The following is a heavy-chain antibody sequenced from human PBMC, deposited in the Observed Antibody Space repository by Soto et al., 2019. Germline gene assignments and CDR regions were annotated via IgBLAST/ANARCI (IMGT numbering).Heavy chain of an antibody. CDR2: IWYDGSNT. J-gene: IGHJ4*03. CDR3: AIAIAGKSHPFGC. Sequence: PGGSLRLSCGESGFFLRDFGIHWVRHAPGKGLEWVSVIWYDGSNTYQGESVKGRFTMSRDISKNTLYLQMDSLRPEDTAVYYCAIAIAGKSHPFGCWGHGTLVTASS. V-gene: IGHV3-33*01. D-gene: IGHD1-20*01. CDR1: GFFLRDFG.